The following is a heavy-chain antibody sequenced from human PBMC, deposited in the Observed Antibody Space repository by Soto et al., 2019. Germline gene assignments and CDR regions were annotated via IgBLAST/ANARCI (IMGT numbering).Heavy chain of an antibody. D-gene: IGHD7-27*01. CDR2: IDPSDSYT. J-gene: IGHJ3*02. CDR1: ENNFNNKW. V-gene: IGHV5-10-1*01. Sequence: VESLKISCEPSENNFNNKWISWVRRMPWKGLEWMGRIDPSDSYTDYSPSFQGHVTISVDKSITTVYLTWSGLKASDTAMYYCARHGRDLLGIDAFDIWGHGTMVTVSS. CDR3: ARHGRDLLGIDAFDI.